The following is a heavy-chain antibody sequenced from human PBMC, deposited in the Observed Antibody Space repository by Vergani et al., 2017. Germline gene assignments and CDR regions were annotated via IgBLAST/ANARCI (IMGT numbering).Heavy chain of an antibody. D-gene: IGHD1-26*01. CDR2: ISAYNGNK. J-gene: IGHJ6*03. CDR3: ARDRFEWGLPPPGYYYYDYDMDV. V-gene: IGHV1-18*01. CDR1: GYTFTSYG. Sequence: QVQLVQSGAEVKKLGASVKVSCKAFGYTFTSYGISWVRQAPGQGREWMGWISAYNGNKNYGQKLQGRVTMTTDTSTSTAYMELRRLRSDDTAVYYCARDRFEWGLPPPGYYYYDYDMDVWGKGP.